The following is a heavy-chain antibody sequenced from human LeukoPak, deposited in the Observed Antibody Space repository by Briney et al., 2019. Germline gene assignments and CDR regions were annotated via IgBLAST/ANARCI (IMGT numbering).Heavy chain of an antibody. CDR1: GLIFETYG. CDR2: ISKNGSNT. J-gene: IGHJ4*02. Sequence: GGSLRLSCEVSGLIFETYGMHWVRQASGKGLEWVGVISKNGSNTYYGDSVKGRFTISRDNTNNTLSLQMNGLTTEDTGVYFCVKGRRGSSYVHYFDSWGQGTLVTVSS. CDR3: VKGRRGSSYVHYFDS. D-gene: IGHD5-18*01. V-gene: IGHV3-30*18.